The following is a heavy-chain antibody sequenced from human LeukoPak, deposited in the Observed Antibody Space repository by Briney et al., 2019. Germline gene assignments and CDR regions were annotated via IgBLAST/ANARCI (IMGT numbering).Heavy chain of an antibody. CDR3: AKWGSGSYYNVVYYYYMDV. CDR2: IRYDGSNK. V-gene: IGHV3-30*02. D-gene: IGHD3-10*01. CDR1: GFTFSTFG. Sequence: PGGSLRLSCAASGFAASGFTFSTFGMHWVRQAPGKGLEWVAFIRYDGSNKYYADSVKGRFTISRDNSKNTLYLQMNSLRAEDTAVYYCAKWGSGSYYNVVYYYYMDVWGKGTTVTISS. J-gene: IGHJ6*03.